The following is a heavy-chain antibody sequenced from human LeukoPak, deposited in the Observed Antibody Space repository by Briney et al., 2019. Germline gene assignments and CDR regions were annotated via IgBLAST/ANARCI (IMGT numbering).Heavy chain of an antibody. Sequence: PSETLSLTCTVSGGSISSSSYYWGWIRQPPGTGLEWIGSIYYSGSTYYNPSLKSRVTISVDTSKNQFSLKLSSVTAADTAVYYCARHAGYDFWSGYFFGDTFDIWGQGTMVTVSS. D-gene: IGHD3-3*01. J-gene: IGHJ3*02. V-gene: IGHV4-39*01. CDR2: IYYSGST. CDR3: ARHAGYDFWSGYFFGDTFDI. CDR1: GGSISSSSYY.